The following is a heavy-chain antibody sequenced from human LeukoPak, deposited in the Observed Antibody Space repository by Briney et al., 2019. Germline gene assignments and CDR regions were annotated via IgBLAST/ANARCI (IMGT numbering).Heavy chain of an antibody. Sequence: SETLSLTCAVYGGSFSGYYWSWIRQPPGKGLEWIGEINHSGSTNYNPSLKSRVTISVDTSKNQFSLKLSSVTAAGTAVYYCARGSYCSSTSCSPYYFDYWGQGTLVTVSS. J-gene: IGHJ4*02. CDR3: ARGSYCSSTSCSPYYFDY. CDR2: INHSGST. D-gene: IGHD2-2*01. CDR1: GGSFSGYY. V-gene: IGHV4-34*01.